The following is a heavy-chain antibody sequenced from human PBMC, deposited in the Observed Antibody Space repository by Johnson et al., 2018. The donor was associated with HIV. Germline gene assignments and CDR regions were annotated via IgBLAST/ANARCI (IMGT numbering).Heavy chain of an antibody. CDR3: ARERARVRGVPDACDI. D-gene: IGHD3-10*01. CDR1: GFTFSSYA. CDR2: ISYDGSNK. J-gene: IGHJ3*02. V-gene: IGHV3-30-3*01. Sequence: QVQLVESGGGVVQPGRSLRLSCAASGFTFSSYAMHWVRQAPGKGLDWVAVISYDGSNKYYADSVKGRFTISRDNSKNTLYLQMNSLRAEDTAVYYGARERARVRGVPDACDIWGQGTMVTVSS.